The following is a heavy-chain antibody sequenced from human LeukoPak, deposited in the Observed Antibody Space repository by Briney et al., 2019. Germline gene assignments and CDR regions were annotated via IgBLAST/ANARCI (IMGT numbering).Heavy chain of an antibody. J-gene: IGHJ3*02. CDR2: ISAYNGNT. Sequence: ASVKVSCKASGYTFTSYDINWVRQAPGQGLEWMGWISAYNGNTNYAQKLQGRVTMTTDTSTSTANMELRSLRSDDTAVYYCARDRPMVRGVIISEAAFDIWGQGTTVTISS. CDR1: GYTFTSYD. CDR3: ARDRPMVRGVIISEAAFDI. V-gene: IGHV1-18*01. D-gene: IGHD3-10*01.